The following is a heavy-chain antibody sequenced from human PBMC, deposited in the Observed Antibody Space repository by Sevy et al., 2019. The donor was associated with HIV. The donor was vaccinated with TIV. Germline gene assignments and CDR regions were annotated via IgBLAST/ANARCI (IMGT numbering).Heavy chain of an antibody. CDR1: GFTFTYAW. J-gene: IGHJ6*02. CDR2: IKSRADGGTI. CDR3: STDPIIVLLVTDGMDV. Sequence: GGSLRLSCAASGFTFTYAWMTWVRQAPGKGLEWLGRIKSRADGGTIDYAACVKGRFRISRDDSKNTLYLQMNSLKTEDTGVYYCSTDPIIVLLVTDGMDVWGQGTSVTVSS. V-gene: IGHV3-15*01. D-gene: IGHD2-8*02.